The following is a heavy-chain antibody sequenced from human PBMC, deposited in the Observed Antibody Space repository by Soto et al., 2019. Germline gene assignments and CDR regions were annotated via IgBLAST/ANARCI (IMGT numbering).Heavy chain of an antibody. D-gene: IGHD6-19*01. V-gene: IGHV4-61*01. CDR1: GGSVSSGSYY. Sequence: QVQLQESGPGLVKPSETLSLTCTVSGGSVSSGSYYWSWIRQPPGKGLEWIGYIYYSGSTNYNPSLRSPATIAVDTSKNQHSLKLSSVTAAHTAVYYWARSGIAVADRTLDYWGQGTLVTVSS. CDR2: IYYSGST. J-gene: IGHJ4*02. CDR3: ARSGIAVADRTLDY.